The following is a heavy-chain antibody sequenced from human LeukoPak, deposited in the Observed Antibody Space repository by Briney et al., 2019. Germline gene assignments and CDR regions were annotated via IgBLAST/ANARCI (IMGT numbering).Heavy chain of an antibody. CDR1: GVFISSGDYY. CDR3: ASPGPPRGYSYGPPTN. V-gene: IGHV4-30-4*01. Sequence: SQTLSLTCTVSGVFISSGDYYWSWIRQPPGKGLEWSGYIYYSGSTYYNPSLKSRVTISVDTSKNQFSLKLSSVTAADTAVYYCASPGPPRGYSYGPPTNWGQGTLVTVSS. CDR2: IYYSGST. J-gene: IGHJ4*02. D-gene: IGHD5-18*01.